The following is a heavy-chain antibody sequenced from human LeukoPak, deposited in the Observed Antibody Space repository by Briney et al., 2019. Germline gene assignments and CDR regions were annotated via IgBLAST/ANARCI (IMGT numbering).Heavy chain of an antibody. J-gene: IGHJ4*02. CDR2: ISWNSGSI. Sequence: GGSLRLSCAASGFTFDDYAMHWVRQAPGKGLEWVSGISWNSGSIGYADSVKGRFTISRDNAKNSLYLQMNSLRAEDTALYYCAKDLGGGVNWGQGTLVTVSS. CDR1: GFTFDDYA. D-gene: IGHD3-3*01. CDR3: AKDLGGGVN. V-gene: IGHV3-9*01.